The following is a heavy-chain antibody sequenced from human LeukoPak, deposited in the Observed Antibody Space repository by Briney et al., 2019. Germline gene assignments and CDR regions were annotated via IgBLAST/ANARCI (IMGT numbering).Heavy chain of an antibody. J-gene: IGHJ4*02. CDR1: GGSISSYY. V-gene: IGHV4-4*09. Sequence: PSETLSLTCTVSGGSISSYYWSWIRQPPGKGLEWIGYIYTSGSTNYNPSLKSRVTISVDTSKNQFSLKLSSVTAADTAVYYCARQGSSSPFDYWGQGTPVTVSS. CDR2: IYTSGST. D-gene: IGHD6-6*01. CDR3: ARQGSSSPFDY.